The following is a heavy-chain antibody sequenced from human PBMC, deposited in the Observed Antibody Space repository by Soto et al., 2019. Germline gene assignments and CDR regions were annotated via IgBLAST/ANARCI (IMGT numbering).Heavy chain of an antibody. Sequence: QVQLVQSGAEVKKPGASVKVSCKASGYTFTSYGISWVRQAPGQGLEWMGWISAYNGNTNYAQKLQGRVTRTTDTPMSRGYMELRSLRSDDTAVYYCARTGAAAGTTRNFDYWGQGGLVTVS. CDR3: ARTGAAAGTTRNFDY. J-gene: IGHJ4*02. D-gene: IGHD6-13*01. V-gene: IGHV1-18*01. CDR1: GYTFTSYG. CDR2: ISAYNGNT.